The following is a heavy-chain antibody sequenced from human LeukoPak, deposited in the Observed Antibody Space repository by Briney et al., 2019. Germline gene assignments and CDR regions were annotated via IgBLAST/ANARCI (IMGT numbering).Heavy chain of an antibody. CDR3: ARDRDYDFWSGYWPDAFDI. CDR1: GFTFSSYG. D-gene: IGHD3-3*01. CDR2: IWYDGSNK. Sequence: GGSLRLSCAASGFTFSSYGMHWVRQAPGKGLEWVAVIWYDGSNKYYADSVKGRFTISRDNSKNTLYLQMNSLRAEDTAVYYCARDRDYDFWSGYWPDAFDIWGQGTMVTVSS. J-gene: IGHJ3*02. V-gene: IGHV3-33*01.